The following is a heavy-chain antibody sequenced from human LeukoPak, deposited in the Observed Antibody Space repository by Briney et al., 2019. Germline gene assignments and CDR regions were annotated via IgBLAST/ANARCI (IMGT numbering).Heavy chain of an antibody. Sequence: GGSLRLSCAASGFTFSSYAMSWVRQAPGRGLEWVSAISGSGGSTYYADSVKGRFTISRDNSKNTLYLQMNSLRAEDTAVYYCAKDRVVVPAAILYFDYWGQGTLVTVSS. J-gene: IGHJ4*02. CDR2: ISGSGGST. CDR3: AKDRVVVPAAILYFDY. V-gene: IGHV3-23*01. D-gene: IGHD2-2*01. CDR1: GFTFSSYA.